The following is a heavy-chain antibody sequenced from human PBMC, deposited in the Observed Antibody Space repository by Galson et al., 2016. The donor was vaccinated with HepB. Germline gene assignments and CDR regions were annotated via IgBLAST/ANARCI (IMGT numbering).Heavy chain of an antibody. J-gene: IGHJ6*02. D-gene: IGHD3-10*01. CDR3: ARALPPLHYYGLDV. CDR2: IYHSGGT. CDR1: GGSIISGNW. Sequence: TLSLTCTVSGGSIISGNWWTWVRQPPGKGLEWIGEIYHSGGTTYNPSLKSRVTISVDKSKEQFSLKLNSVTAADTAVYYCARALPPLHYYGLDVWGLGTTVTVSS. V-gene: IGHV4-4*02.